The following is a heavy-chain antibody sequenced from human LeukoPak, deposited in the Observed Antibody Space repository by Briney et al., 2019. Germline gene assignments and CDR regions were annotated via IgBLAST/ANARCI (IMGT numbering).Heavy chain of an antibody. CDR1: GFRFNNYA. CDR3: ARERVGKGYCSSTSCSCFDY. J-gene: IGHJ4*02. V-gene: IGHV3-30*04. D-gene: IGHD2-2*01. Sequence: GRSLRLSCAASGFRFNNYAMHWVRQPPGTGLEWVAVISMDGIQEYYADSVKGRFTISRDNAKNSLYLQMNSLRAEDTAVYYCARERVGKGYCSSTSCSCFDYWGQGTLVTVSS. CDR2: ISMDGIQE.